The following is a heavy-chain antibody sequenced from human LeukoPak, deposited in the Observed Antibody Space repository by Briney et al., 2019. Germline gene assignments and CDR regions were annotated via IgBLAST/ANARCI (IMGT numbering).Heavy chain of an antibody. CDR3: ARLTFLNTGHEGEFDY. CDR1: GGSISSSRCY. CDR2: IYYSGST. J-gene: IGHJ4*02. V-gene: IGHV4-39*01. D-gene: IGHD3-16*01. Sequence: PSETLSLTCSVSGGSISSSRCYWGWIRQPPGRGLEWIGTIYYSGSTFYNPSLKSRLTMSVDTSKNEFSLRLNSATAADTAVYSCARLTFLNTGHEGEFDYWGQGTLVTVSS.